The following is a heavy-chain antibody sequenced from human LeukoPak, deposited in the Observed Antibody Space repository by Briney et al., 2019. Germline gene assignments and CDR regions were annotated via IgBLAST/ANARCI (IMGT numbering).Heavy chain of an antibody. CDR3: ARDTYSSSWYVPFDY. CDR2: INPSGGST. V-gene: IGHV1-46*01. J-gene: IGHJ4*02. D-gene: IGHD6-13*01. Sequence: ASVKVSCKASGYTFTSYYMHWVRQAPGQGLGWMGIINPSGGSTSYAQKFQGRVTMTRDTSTSTVYMELSSLRSEDTAVYYCARDTYSSSWYVPFDYWGQGTLVTVSS. CDR1: GYTFTSYY.